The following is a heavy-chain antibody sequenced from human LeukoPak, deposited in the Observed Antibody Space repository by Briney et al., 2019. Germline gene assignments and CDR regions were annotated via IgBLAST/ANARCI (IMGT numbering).Heavy chain of an antibody. CDR3: ARQLGDRLLFDY. CDR1: GGSISSSSYY. V-gene: IGHV4-39*01. J-gene: IGHJ4*02. CDR2: IYYSGST. Sequence: PSETLSLTCSVSGGSISSSSYYWGWIRQPPGKGLEWIGNIYYSGSTYYNPSLKSRVTISLDTSKNQFSLKLSSVTAADTAVYYCARQLGDRLLFDYWGQGTLVTVSS. D-gene: IGHD2-21*01.